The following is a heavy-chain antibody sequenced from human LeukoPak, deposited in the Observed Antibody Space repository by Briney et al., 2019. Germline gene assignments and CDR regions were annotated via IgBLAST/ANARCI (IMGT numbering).Heavy chain of an antibody. CDR2: ISWNSGSI. V-gene: IGHV3-9*01. J-gene: IGHJ5*02. CDR3: AKDRTATMIGGESWFDP. CDR1: GFTFDDYA. D-gene: IGHD3-22*01. Sequence: GGSLRLSCAASGFTFDDYAMHWVRQAPGKGLEWVSGISWNSGSIGYADSVKGRFTISRDNAKNSLYLQMNSLRAEDTALYYCAKDRTATMIGGESWFDPWGQGTLVTASS.